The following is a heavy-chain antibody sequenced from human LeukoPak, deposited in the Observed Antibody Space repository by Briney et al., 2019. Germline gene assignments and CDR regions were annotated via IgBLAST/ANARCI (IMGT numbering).Heavy chain of an antibody. CDR2: INTNTGNP. J-gene: IGHJ6*03. Sequence: ASVKVSCKASGYTFTSYSMNWVRQAPGQGLEWLGWINTNTGNPTYAQGFTGRFVFSLDTSVNTAYLQISSLRAEDTAVYYCAKDGTFYGNSNFYYMDVWGKGTTVTVSS. V-gene: IGHV7-4-1*02. CDR3: AKDGTFYGNSNFYYMDV. D-gene: IGHD4-23*01. CDR1: GYTFTSYS.